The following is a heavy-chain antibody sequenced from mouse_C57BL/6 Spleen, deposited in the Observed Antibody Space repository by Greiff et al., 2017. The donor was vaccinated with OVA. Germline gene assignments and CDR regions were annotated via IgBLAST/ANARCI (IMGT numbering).Heavy chain of an antibody. CDR1: GYTFTSYT. V-gene: IGHV1-4*01. Sequence: VQLQQSGAELARPGASVKMSCKASGYTFTSYTMHWVKQRPGQGLEWIGYINPSSGYTKYNQKFKDKATLTADKSSSTAYMQLSSLTSEDSAVYYCARDSGALGLYAMDYWGQGTSVTVSS. J-gene: IGHJ4*01. CDR3: ARDSGALGLYAMDY. D-gene: IGHD4-1*01. CDR2: INPSSGYT.